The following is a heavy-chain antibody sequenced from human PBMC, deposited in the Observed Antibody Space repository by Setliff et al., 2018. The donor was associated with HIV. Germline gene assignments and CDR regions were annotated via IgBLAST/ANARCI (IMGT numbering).Heavy chain of an antibody. V-gene: IGHV4-61*02. CDR2: IYTSGST. D-gene: IGHD6-19*01. Sequence: PSETLSLTCTVSGGSTSSGSYYWSWIRQPAGKGLEWIGRIYTSGSTTYNPSLKSRVTISVHTSKSQFSLKLSSLTAADTAVYYCARGRTQWPNYNYFDPWGLGTLVTVSS. CDR1: GGSTSSGSYY. J-gene: IGHJ5*02. CDR3: ARGRTQWPNYNYFDP.